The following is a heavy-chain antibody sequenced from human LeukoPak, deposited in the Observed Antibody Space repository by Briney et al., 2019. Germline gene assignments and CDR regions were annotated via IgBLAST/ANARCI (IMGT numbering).Heavy chain of an antibody. D-gene: IGHD4-17*01. J-gene: IGHJ4*02. CDR3: AKDPSFRDYGDDY. V-gene: IGHV3-30*02. Sequence: GGSLRLSCAASGFTFSSYGMHWVRQAPGKGLGWVAFIRYDGSNKYYADSVKGRFTISRDNSKNTLYLQMNSLRAEDTAVYYCAKDPSFRDYGDDYWGQGTLVTVSS. CDR2: IRYDGSNK. CDR1: GFTFSSYG.